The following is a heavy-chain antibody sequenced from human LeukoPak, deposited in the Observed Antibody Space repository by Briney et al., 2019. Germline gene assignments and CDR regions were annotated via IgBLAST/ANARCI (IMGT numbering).Heavy chain of an antibody. D-gene: IGHD5-18*01. Sequence: GGSLTLSCAASGFTFSGCGMHWVRQAPGKGLEWVAFIWYDGRDKYYADSVKGRFTISRDNSKNTLYLQMNSLRAEDTAMYYCAKDPYSYGSYFDYWGQGTLVTASS. V-gene: IGHV3-30*02. J-gene: IGHJ4*02. CDR2: IWYDGRDK. CDR3: AKDPYSYGSYFDY. CDR1: GFTFSGCG.